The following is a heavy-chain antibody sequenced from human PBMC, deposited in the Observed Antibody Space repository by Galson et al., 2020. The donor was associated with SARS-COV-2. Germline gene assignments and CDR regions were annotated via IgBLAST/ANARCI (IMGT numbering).Heavy chain of an antibody. D-gene: IGHD6-19*01. Sequence: SETLSLTCAISGDSVLSTSAAWNWIRQSPSRGLEWLGRTYYRSKYYNDYAVSVRSQISISPDTSKNQFSLQLISVTPEDTAVYYCARDWDSSGWYGAYYYGMDVWGQGTTVTVSS. V-gene: IGHV6-1*01. CDR3: ARDWDSSGWYGAYYYGMDV. CDR2: TYYRSKYYN. J-gene: IGHJ6*02. CDR1: GDSVLSTSAA.